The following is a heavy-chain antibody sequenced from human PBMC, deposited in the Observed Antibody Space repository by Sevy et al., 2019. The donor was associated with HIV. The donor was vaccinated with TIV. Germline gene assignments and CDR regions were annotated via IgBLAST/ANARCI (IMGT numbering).Heavy chain of an antibody. CDR2: IIPILDRI. CDR3: ARGSLSIAYTAPHYLDK. D-gene: IGHD2-15*01. J-gene: IGHJ4*02. CDR1: GETFSNYA. Sequence: ASVKVSCKASGETFSNYAITWVRQAPGQGLEWMGGIIPILDRIDYAQIFQGRVTITADKSTSTAYMELSSLKSEDTAVYFCARGSLSIAYTAPHYLDKWGRGTLVTVSS. V-gene: IGHV1-69*10.